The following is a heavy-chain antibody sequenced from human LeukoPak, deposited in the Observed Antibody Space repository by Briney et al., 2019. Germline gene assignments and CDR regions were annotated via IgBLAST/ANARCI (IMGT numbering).Heavy chain of an antibody. V-gene: IGHV3-74*01. D-gene: IGHD6-6*01. CDR1: GFTFRSYW. CDR3: ARYSGSSGGASHYLDY. J-gene: IGHJ4*02. Sequence: GGSLRLSCAVSGFTFRSYWMHWVRQAPGKGLVWVSRISGDGSMTNYADSVKGRFTISRDNAKNTVYLQMNSLRAEDTAVYYCARYSGSSGGASHYLDYWGQGTLVTVSS. CDR2: ISGDGSMT.